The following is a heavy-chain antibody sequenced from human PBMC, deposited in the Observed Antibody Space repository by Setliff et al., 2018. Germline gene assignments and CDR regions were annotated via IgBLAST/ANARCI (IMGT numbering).Heavy chain of an antibody. Sequence: PGGSLRLSCAASGFTFSHYGMHWVRQAPGKGLEWVTAIWCDGTNKYYADSVKGRFTISRDNSKNTLYLQMNSLRAEDTAVYYCARDQKYYGVGPLHIDYWGQGTLVTVSS. CDR1: GFTFSHYG. V-gene: IGHV3-30*19. CDR2: IWCDGTNK. J-gene: IGHJ4*02. D-gene: IGHD3-3*01. CDR3: ARDQKYYGVGPLHIDY.